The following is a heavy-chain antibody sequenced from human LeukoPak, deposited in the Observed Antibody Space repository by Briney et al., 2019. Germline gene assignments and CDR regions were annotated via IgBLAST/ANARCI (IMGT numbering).Heavy chain of an antibody. J-gene: IGHJ4*02. CDR2: INHSGST. CDR3: ASVGTSGPDSRIDY. D-gene: IGHD1-14*01. CDR1: GGSFSGYY. Sequence: SETLSLTCAVYGGSFSGYYWSWIRQPPGKGLEWIGEINHSGSTNYNPSLKSRVTISVGTSKNQFSLKLSSVTAADTAVYYCASVGTSGPDSRIDYWGQGTLVTVSS. V-gene: IGHV4-34*01.